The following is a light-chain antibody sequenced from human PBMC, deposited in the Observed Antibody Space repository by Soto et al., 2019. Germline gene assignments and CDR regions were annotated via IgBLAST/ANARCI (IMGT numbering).Light chain of an antibody. CDR1: SRDVGGYNY. V-gene: IGLV2-14*01. J-gene: IGLJ1*01. CDR3: SSNTASSTNV. Sequence: QSALTQPASVSGSPGQSITISCTGTSRDVGGYNYVSWYQHHPGKAPKLLIYEVTYRPSGVSNRFSGSKSGNTASLTISGLQAEDDAEYYCSSNTASSTNVFGSGTKLTVL. CDR2: EVT.